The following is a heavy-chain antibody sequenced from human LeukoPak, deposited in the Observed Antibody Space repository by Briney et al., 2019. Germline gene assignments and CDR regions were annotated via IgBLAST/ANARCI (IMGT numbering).Heavy chain of an antibody. V-gene: IGHV4-39*01. CDR1: GCTISSNSIY. J-gene: IGHJ4*02. CDR3: ATTVTTFVGYYFDY. Sequence: SETLSLTSTGSGCTISSNSIYWGWIRQPPGKGLEWIGSIYYSGSTYYNPSLKSRVTISVDTSKNQFSLKLSSVTAADTAVYYCATTVTTFVGYYFDYWGQGTLVTVSS. CDR2: IYYSGST. D-gene: IGHD4-17*01.